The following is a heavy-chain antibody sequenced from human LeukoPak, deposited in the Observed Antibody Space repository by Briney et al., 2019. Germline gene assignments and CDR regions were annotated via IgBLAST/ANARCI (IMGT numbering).Heavy chain of an antibody. D-gene: IGHD1-1*01. V-gene: IGHV4-30-2*01. J-gene: IGHJ3*02. CDR3: ARLNGVNDAFDI. CDR2: IYHSGST. CDR1: GGSISSGGYS. Sequence: ASQTLSLTCAVSGGSISSGGYSWSWIRQPPGKGLEWIGYIYHSGSTYYNPSLKSRVTISVDRSKNQFSLKLSSVTAADTAVYYCARLNGVNDAFDIWGQGTMVTVSS.